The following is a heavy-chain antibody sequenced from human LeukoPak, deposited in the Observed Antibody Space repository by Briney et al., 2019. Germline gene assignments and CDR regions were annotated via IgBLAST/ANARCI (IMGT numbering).Heavy chain of an antibody. Sequence: SETLSLTCTVSGGSISSYYWSWIRQPPGKGLEWMGYIYYSGRPHYNPSLKSRVTLSVDTSKKQFSMKLCSVTAVDTPAYYCVRSRGSLSPFAYGGQGTLVSVPS. J-gene: IGHJ4*02. CDR2: IYYSGRP. CDR3: VRSRGSLSPFAY. CDR1: GGSISSYY. V-gene: IGHV4-59*01. D-gene: IGHD1-26*01.